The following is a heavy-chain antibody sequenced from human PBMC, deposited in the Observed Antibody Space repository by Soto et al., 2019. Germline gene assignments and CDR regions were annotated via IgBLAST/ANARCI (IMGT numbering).Heavy chain of an antibody. D-gene: IGHD3-10*01. Sequence: GGSLRLSCAASGFTFSSYAMHWVRQAPGKGLEWVAVISYDGSNKYYADSVKGRFTISRDNSKNTLYLQMNSLRAEDTAVYYCARDSTMVTRSYFDYWGQGTLVTVSS. CDR2: ISYDGSNK. CDR1: GFTFSSYA. CDR3: ARDSTMVTRSYFDY. V-gene: IGHV3-30-3*01. J-gene: IGHJ4*02.